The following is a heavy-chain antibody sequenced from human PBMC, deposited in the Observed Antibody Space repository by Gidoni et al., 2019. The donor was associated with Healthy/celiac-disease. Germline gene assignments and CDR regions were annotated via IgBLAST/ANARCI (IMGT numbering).Heavy chain of an antibody. CDR3: AREWVYSSSWYESQVFDY. Sequence: QVQLVQSGAEVKKPGSSVKVSCKASGGTFSSYAISWVRQAPGQGLEWMGGIIPIFGTANYAQKFQGRVTITADESMSTAYMELSSLRSEDTAVYYCAREWVYSSSWYESQVFDYWGQGTLVTVSS. J-gene: IGHJ4*02. CDR1: GGTFSSYA. V-gene: IGHV1-69*01. D-gene: IGHD6-13*01. CDR2: IIPIFGTA.